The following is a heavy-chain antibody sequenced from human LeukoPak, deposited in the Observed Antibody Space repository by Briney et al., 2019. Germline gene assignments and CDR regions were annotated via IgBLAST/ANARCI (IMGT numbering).Heavy chain of an antibody. CDR3: ARHVSQGDLAARFGGPNWFDP. CDR2: IYYSGST. V-gene: IGHV4-59*08. D-gene: IGHD2-15*01. Sequence: SETLSLTCTVSGGSISSYYWSWIRQPPGKGLEWIGYIYYSGSTNCNPSLKSRVTISVDTSKNQFSPKLSPVTAADTAVYYCARHVSQGDLAARFGGPNWFDPWGQGTLVTVSS. CDR1: GGSISSYY. J-gene: IGHJ5*02.